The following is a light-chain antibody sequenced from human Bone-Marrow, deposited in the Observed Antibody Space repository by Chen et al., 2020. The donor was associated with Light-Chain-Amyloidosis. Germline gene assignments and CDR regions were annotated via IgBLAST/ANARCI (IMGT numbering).Light chain of an antibody. CDR1: NIGSTS. V-gene: IGLV3-21*02. J-gene: IGLJ3*02. Sequence: SYVLTQPSSVSVAPGQTATIACGGNNIGSTSVHWYRQTPGQAPLLVVYDDSDRPSGIPERLSGSNSGNTATLTLSRVEAGDEADYYCQVWDRSSDRPVFGGGTKLTVL. CDR2: DDS. CDR3: QVWDRSSDRPV.